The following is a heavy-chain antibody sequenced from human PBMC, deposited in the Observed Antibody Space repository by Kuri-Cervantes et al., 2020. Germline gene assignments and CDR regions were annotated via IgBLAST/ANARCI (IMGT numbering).Heavy chain of an antibody. D-gene: IGHD6-19*01. CDR3: ARAGDIAVAGTWGGGMDV. CDR1: GFTFSSYS. Sequence: GGSLRLSCAASGFTFSSYSMNWVRQAPGKGLEWVSSISSSSSYIYYADSVKGQFTISRDNAKNSLYLQMNSLRAEDTAVYYCARAGDIAVAGTWGGGMDVWGQGTTVTVSS. J-gene: IGHJ6*02. CDR2: ISSSSSYI. V-gene: IGHV3-21*01.